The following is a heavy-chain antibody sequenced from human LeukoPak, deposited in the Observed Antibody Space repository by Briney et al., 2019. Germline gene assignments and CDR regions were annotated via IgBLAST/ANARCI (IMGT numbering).Heavy chain of an antibody. CDR3: ARVSNSGSYYIDY. J-gene: IGHJ4*02. Sequence: PSETLSLTCSVSGASISSFYWSWIRQPAGKGLEWIGRIYTSGTTNYNPSLKSRVKMSIDTSKNQFSLNLSSVTAADTAVYYCARVSNSGSYYIDYWGQGTLVTVSS. D-gene: IGHD1-26*01. CDR2: IYTSGTT. V-gene: IGHV4-4*07. CDR1: GASISSFY.